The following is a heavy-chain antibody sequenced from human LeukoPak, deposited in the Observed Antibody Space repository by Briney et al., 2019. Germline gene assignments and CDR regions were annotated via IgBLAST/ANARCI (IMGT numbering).Heavy chain of an antibody. V-gene: IGHV4-39*07. D-gene: IGHD4-17*01. Sequence: SETLSLTCTVSGGSISSRPFDWGWIRQPPGKGLEWIGSIYYSGSTYYNPSLKSRVTISVDTSKNQFSLKLSSVTAADTAVYYCARLAYGDFQLDYWGQGTLVTVSS. J-gene: IGHJ4*02. CDR2: IYYSGST. CDR1: GGSISSRPFD. CDR3: ARLAYGDFQLDY.